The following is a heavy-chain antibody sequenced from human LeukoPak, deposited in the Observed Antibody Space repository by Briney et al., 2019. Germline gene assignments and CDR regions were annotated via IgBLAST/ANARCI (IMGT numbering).Heavy chain of an antibody. J-gene: IGHJ4*02. Sequence: GGSLRLSCTASGFTFGDYAMSWFRQAPGKGLEWVGFIRSKAYGGTTEYAASVKGRFTISRDDSKSIAYLQVNSLKTEDTAVYYCTVLRFLEWLSENYWGQGTLVTVSS. CDR3: TVLRFLEWLSENY. CDR1: GFTFGDYA. D-gene: IGHD3-3*01. V-gene: IGHV3-49*03. CDR2: IRSKAYGGTT.